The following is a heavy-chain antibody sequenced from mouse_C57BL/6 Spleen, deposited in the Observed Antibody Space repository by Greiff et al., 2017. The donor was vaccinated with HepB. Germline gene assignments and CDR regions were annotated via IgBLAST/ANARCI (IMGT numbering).Heavy chain of an antibody. V-gene: IGHV1-55*01. CDR2: IYPGSGST. CDR3: ARKGDYYGSSYYAMDY. D-gene: IGHD1-1*01. J-gene: IGHJ4*01. Sequence: QVQLQQPGAELVKPGASVKMSCKASGYTFTSYWITWVKQRPGQGLEWIGDIYPGSGSTNYNEKFKSKATLTVDTSSSTAYMQLSSLTSEDSAVYYCARKGDYYGSSYYAMDYWGQGTSVTVSS. CDR1: GYTFTSYW.